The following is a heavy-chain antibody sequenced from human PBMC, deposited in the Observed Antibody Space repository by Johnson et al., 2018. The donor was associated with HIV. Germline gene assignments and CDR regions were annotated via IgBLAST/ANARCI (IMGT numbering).Heavy chain of an antibody. CDR1: GFTFSSYG. CDR2: IRYDGSNK. D-gene: IGHD6-13*01. Sequence: QVLLVESGGGVVQPGGSLRLSCAASGFTFSSYGMHWVRQAPGKGLEWVAFIRYDGSNKYYADSVKGRFTISRDNSKNTLYLQMNSLRAEDTAVYYCAKDVRMSIAAAAAHAFDIWGQGTMVTVSS. CDR3: AKDVRMSIAAAAAHAFDI. J-gene: IGHJ3*02. V-gene: IGHV3-30*02.